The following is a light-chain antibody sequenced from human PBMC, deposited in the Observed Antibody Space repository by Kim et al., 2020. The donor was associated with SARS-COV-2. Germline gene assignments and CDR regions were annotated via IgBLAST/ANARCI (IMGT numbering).Light chain of an antibody. V-gene: IGKV1-39*01. CDR3: QQSYSSPRSMT. CDR1: QAISNN. J-gene: IGKJ5*01. CDR2: GGS. Sequence: AGDRVIITCRASQAISNNLNWYQQKPGKAPNLLIYGGSSLQSGVPSRFSGSGFGTNFTLTISSLQPEDFATYYCQQSYSSPRSMTFGQGTRLEIK.